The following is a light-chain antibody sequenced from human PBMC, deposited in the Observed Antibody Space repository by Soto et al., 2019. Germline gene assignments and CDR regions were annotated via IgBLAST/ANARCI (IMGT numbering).Light chain of an antibody. CDR3: QQRSIWPPA. Sequence: EIVLTQSPATLSLSPGERATLSCRASQSVGTYLAWYQQKPGQAPRLLIYDASNRATDIPARFSGSGPGTDFTLTISSLEPEDFAVYYCQQRSIWPPAFGGGTKVEIK. V-gene: IGKV3D-11*02. CDR2: DAS. CDR1: QSVGTY. J-gene: IGKJ4*01.